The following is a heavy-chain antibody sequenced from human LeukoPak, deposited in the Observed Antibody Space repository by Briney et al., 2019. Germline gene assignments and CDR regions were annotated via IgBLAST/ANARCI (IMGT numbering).Heavy chain of an antibody. CDR2: IYYSGST. Sequence: SETLSLTCTVSGGSLSSGGYYWSWIRQHPGKGLEWIGYIYYSGSTYYNPSLKSRVTISVDTSKNQFSLKLSSVTAADTAVYYCARRAVRGVIIYDYWGQGTLVTVSS. J-gene: IGHJ4*02. D-gene: IGHD3-10*01. CDR1: GGSLSSGGYY. V-gene: IGHV4-31*03. CDR3: ARRAVRGVIIYDY.